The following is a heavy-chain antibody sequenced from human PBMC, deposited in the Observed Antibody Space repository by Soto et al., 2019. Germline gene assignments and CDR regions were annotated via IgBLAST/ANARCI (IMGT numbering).Heavy chain of an antibody. V-gene: IGHV3-23*01. Sequence: PGGSLRLSCAASGFTFSSYAMSWVRQAPGKGLEWVSAISGSGGYTYYADSVKGRFTISRDNSKNTLYLQMNSLRAEDTAVYHCAKDRRYSGGYRGFDYYFEYWGQGALVTVSS. CDR1: GFTFSSYA. J-gene: IGHJ4*02. CDR3: AKDRRYSGGYRGFDYYFEY. CDR2: ISGSGGYT. D-gene: IGHD1-26*01.